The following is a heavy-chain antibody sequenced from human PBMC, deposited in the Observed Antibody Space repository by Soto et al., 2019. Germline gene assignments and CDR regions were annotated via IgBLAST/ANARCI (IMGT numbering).Heavy chain of an antibody. Sequence: ASVKASCKACGYSFTNYGISWVRQAPEQGLEWMGWISAYNGNTKYAQKLQGRVTMTTDTSTSTAYMELRSPRSEDTAVYYFARDDSGFSGSHYIVYFNYWGQGALVTVSS. CDR2: ISAYNGNT. V-gene: IGHV1-18*01. J-gene: IGHJ4*02. CDR1: GYSFTNYG. CDR3: ARDDSGFSGSHYIVYFNY. D-gene: IGHD1-26*01.